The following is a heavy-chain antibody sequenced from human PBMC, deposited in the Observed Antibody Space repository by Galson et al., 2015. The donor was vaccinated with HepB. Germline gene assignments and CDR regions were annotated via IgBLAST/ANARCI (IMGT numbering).Heavy chain of an antibody. J-gene: IGHJ4*02. CDR3: ARNNYFDL. CDR2: IYTTGSIYDTGST. V-gene: IGHV4-4*07. Sequence: ETLSLTCTVSGGSISGYYWSWIRQPAGKGLEWIGRIYTTGSIYDTGSTNYSPSLKSRITMSVDTSKKQVSLKLRSVTAADTAVYYCARNNYFDLWGQGTLVTVSS. CDR1: GGSISGYY.